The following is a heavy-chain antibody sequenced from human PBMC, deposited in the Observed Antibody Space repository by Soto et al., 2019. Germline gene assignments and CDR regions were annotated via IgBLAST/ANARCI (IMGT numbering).Heavy chain of an antibody. CDR2: IYPGDSDT. J-gene: IGHJ3*02. D-gene: IGHD5-18*01. Sequence: PGESLKISCKCSGDSFTSHWIGWVRQMPGKGLEWMGIIYPGDSDTRYNPSFQGQVTISADKSISTVYLQWSSLKASDTAMYYCASERDGYNSGSFDIWGQRTMVTVSS. CDR3: ASERDGYNSGSFDI. CDR1: GDSFTSHW. V-gene: IGHV5-51*01.